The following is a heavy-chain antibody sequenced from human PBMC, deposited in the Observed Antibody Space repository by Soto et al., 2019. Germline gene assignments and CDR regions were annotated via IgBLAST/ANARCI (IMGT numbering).Heavy chain of an antibody. J-gene: IGHJ3*01. CDR3: ARVQGTARNAFDV. CDR1: GFTFSIYV. D-gene: IGHD6-6*01. V-gene: IGHV3-23*01. CDR2: VSGSAGTT. Sequence: EVQLLESGGGLVQPGGSLRLSCEASGFTFSIYVMTWVRQAPGKGLEWVSAVSGSAGTTYYGDSVKGRFSISLDNSKNTLSLQMNSLTADDTAVYYCARVQGTARNAFDVWGHGTMVTVSS.